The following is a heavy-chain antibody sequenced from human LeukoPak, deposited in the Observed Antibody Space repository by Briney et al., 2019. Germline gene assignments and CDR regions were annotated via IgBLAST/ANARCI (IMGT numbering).Heavy chain of an antibody. CDR1: GFTFSSYS. Sequence: GGSLRLSCAASGFTFSSYSMDWVRQAPGKGLEWVSSISSSSSYIYYADSVKGRFTISRDNAKNSLYLQMNSLRAEDTAVYYCARSGMATATACAFDIWGQGTMVTVSS. D-gene: IGHD5-24*01. CDR2: ISSSSSYI. V-gene: IGHV3-21*01. CDR3: ARSGMATATACAFDI. J-gene: IGHJ3*02.